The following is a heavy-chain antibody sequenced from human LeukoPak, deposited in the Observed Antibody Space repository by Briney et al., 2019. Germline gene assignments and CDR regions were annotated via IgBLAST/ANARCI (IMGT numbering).Heavy chain of an antibody. D-gene: IGHD3-22*01. V-gene: IGHV3-33*01. J-gene: IGHJ4*02. Sequence: GGSLRLSCAASGFTFSSYGMHWVRQAPGKGLEWVAVIWYDGSNEYYADSVKGRFTISRDNSKNTLYLHMNSLRAEDTAVYYCARDLRSWVTMIEDWGQGTLVTVSS. CDR1: GFTFSSYG. CDR2: IWYDGSNE. CDR3: ARDLRSWVTMIED.